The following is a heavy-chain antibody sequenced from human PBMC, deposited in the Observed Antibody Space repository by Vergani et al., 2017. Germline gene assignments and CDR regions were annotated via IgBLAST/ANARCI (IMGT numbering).Heavy chain of an antibody. CDR1: GDSINSNDYY. CDR3: ARASLRALVGYYYYMDV. J-gene: IGHJ6*03. Sequence: QVRLQESGPGLVKPAQTLSLTCIVSGDSINSNDYYWSWIRQPPGKGLESLGYISYSGTTYYSPSLKSRVTISLDTSKKQFFLKLNSVTAADTAVYFCARASLRALVGYYYYMDVWGKGKTVVVSS. V-gene: IGHV4-30-4*01. CDR2: ISYSGTT. D-gene: IGHD3-16*02.